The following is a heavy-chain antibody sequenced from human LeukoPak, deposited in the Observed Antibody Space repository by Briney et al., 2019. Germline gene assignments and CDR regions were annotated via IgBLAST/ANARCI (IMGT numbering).Heavy chain of an antibody. CDR3: ARDHQGFVVGATTVPNYFDY. J-gene: IGHJ4*02. V-gene: IGHV1-69*05. Sequence: SVKVSCKASGHTFTGYYMHWVRQAPGQGLEWMGRIIPIFGTANYAQKFQGRVTITTDESTSTAYMELSSLRSEDTAVYYCARDHQGFVVGATTVPNYFDYWGQGTLVTVSS. CDR1: GHTFTGYY. D-gene: IGHD1-26*01. CDR2: IIPIFGTA.